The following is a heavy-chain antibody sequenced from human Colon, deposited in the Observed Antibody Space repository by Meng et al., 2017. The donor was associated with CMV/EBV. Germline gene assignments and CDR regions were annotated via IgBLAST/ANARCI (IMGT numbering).Heavy chain of an antibody. J-gene: IGHJ6*02. CDR3: ARGRGYCSTTSCSGMDV. V-gene: IGHV1-8*02. CDR1: GYTFTNYD. CDR2: MNPHSLNT. Sequence: ASVKVSCKTSGYTFTNYDINWVRQAPGQGLEWMGWMNPHSLNTGFAQKFQGRVTLTRDTSISTVYMELNSLTSDDTAVYYCARGRGYCSTTSCSGMDVWGQGTTGT. D-gene: IGHD2-2*01.